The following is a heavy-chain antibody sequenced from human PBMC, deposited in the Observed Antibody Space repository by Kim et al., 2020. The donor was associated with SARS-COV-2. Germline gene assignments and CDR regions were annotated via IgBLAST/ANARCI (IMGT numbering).Heavy chain of an antibody. Sequence: GESLKISCKGSGYSFTSYWIGWVRQMPGKGLEWMGIIYPGDSDTRYSTSFQGQVTISADKSISTAYLQWSSLKASDTAMYYCARDIVVVPAAIRGPKYYYYGMDVWGQGTTVTVSS. J-gene: IGHJ6*02. CDR2: IYPGDSDT. D-gene: IGHD2-2*02. CDR1: GYSFTSYW. CDR3: ARDIVVVPAAIRGPKYYYYGMDV. V-gene: IGHV5-51*01.